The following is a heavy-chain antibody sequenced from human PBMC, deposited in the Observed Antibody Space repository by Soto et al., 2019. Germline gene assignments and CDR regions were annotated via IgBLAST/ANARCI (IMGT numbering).Heavy chain of an antibody. CDR2: ISSSSSYI. CDR3: ARASSSDWYFDL. Sequence: EVQLVESGGGLVKPGGSLRLSCAASGFTFSSYSMNWVRQAPGKGLEWVSSISSSSSYIYYADSVKGRFTISRDKAKNSLYLKMNSLRAEDTAVYYCARASSSDWYFDLWGRGTLVTVSS. V-gene: IGHV3-21*01. CDR1: GFTFSSYS. J-gene: IGHJ2*01. D-gene: IGHD6-6*01.